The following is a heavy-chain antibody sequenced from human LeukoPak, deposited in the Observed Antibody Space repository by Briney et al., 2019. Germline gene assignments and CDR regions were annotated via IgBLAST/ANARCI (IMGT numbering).Heavy chain of an antibody. J-gene: IGHJ5*02. Sequence: GGSLRLSCAASGISFSNYSMNWVRQAPGKGLEWVSLISSSSRFIYYGDSVKGRFTISRDNAKKSLYLQMNSLRAEDTAVYYCARDVRAPWGQGTLVTVSS. CDR3: ARDVRAP. V-gene: IGHV3-21*01. CDR2: ISSSSRFI. CDR1: GISFSNYS.